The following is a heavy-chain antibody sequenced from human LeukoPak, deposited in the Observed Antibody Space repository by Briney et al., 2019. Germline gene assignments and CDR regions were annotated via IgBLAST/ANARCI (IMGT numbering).Heavy chain of an antibody. V-gene: IGHV1-69*05. CDR1: GGTFSSYA. CDR3: ARVSLGSGSYYYYYMDV. D-gene: IGHD3-10*01. J-gene: IGHJ6*03. Sequence: SVKVSCKASGGTFSSYAISWVRQAPGQGLEWMGGIIPIFGTANYAQKFQGRVTITTDESTSTAYMELSSLRSEDTAVYYCARVSLGSGSYYYYYMDVWGKGSTVTVSS. CDR2: IIPIFGTA.